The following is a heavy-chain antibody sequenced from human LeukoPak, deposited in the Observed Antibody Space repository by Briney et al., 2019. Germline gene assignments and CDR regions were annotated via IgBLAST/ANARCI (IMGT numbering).Heavy chain of an antibody. V-gene: IGHV1-2*02. CDR1: GYTFTGYY. Sequence: ASVKVSCKASGYTFTGYYMHWVRQAPGQGLEWMGWINPNSGGTNYAQKFQGRVTMTRDTSISTAYMELSRLRSDDTAVYYCARDRRSLSRISRAFDKWGQGTMVTVSS. D-gene: IGHD2-15*01. J-gene: IGHJ3*02. CDR2: INPNSGGT. CDR3: ARDRRSLSRISRAFDK.